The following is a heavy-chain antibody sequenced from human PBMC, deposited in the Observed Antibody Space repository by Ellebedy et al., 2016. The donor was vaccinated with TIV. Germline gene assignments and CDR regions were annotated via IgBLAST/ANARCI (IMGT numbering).Heavy chain of an antibody. Sequence: GESLKISCSASGFTFSSFSMNWVRQAPGKGLEWVSYIPRDSDAMSYADSVKGRFTISRDNSKNTLFLQMNSLRAEDTAVYYCAKLAGTHLWYFDYWGQGTLVTVSS. D-gene: IGHD2-15*01. V-gene: IGHV3-48*01. J-gene: IGHJ4*02. CDR3: AKLAGTHLWYFDY. CDR2: IPRDSDAM. CDR1: GFTFSSFS.